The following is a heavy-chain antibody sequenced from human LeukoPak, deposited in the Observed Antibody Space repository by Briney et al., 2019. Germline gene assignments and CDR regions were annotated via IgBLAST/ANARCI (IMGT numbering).Heavy chain of an antibody. J-gene: IGHJ4*02. V-gene: IGHV4-4*07. CDR2: ISASGST. D-gene: IGHD4-17*01. Sequence: SETLSLTCTVSNGSISIYYWSWVRQPAGKGLEWIGRISASGSTNYNPSLKSRVTMSLDTSKNQYSLKLSSVTAADTAVYYCAREITVTRPFDYWGPGTLVTVSS. CDR1: NGSISIYY. CDR3: AREITVTRPFDY.